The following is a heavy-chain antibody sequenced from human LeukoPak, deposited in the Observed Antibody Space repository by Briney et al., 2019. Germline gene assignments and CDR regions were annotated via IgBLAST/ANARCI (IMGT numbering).Heavy chain of an antibody. J-gene: IGHJ4*02. Sequence: ASVKVSCKASGYTFTSYAMNWVRQAPGQGLEWMEWINTNTGNPTYAQGFTGRFVFSLDASVSTAYLQISSLKAEDTAVYYCARKYCSSTSCYDGPYFDYWAREPWSPSPQ. D-gene: IGHD2-2*01. CDR3: ARKYCSSTSCYDGPYFDY. CDR2: INTNTGNP. CDR1: GYTFTSYA. V-gene: IGHV7-4-1*02.